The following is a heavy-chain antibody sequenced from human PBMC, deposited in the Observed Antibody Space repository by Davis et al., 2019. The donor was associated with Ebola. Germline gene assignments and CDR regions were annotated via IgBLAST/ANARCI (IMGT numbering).Heavy chain of an antibody. V-gene: IGHV4-4*02. CDR3: ARDPSPPYDILTGSLDWYFDL. CDR1: GGSISSNNW. J-gene: IGHJ2*01. CDR2: VFHTGST. Sequence: MPSETLSLTCAVSGGSISSNNWWSWVRQSPGKGLEWIGEVFHTGSTNYDPSLNSRVTISVDTSKNQFSLKLSSVTAADTAVYYCARDPSPPYDILTGSLDWYFDLWGRGTLVTVSS. D-gene: IGHD3-9*01.